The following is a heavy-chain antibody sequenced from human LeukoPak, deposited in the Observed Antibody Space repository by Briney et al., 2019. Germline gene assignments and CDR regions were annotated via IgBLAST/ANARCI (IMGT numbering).Heavy chain of an antibody. CDR3: ARVGSCSSTSCYDAFDI. CDR2: ISSSSSYI. D-gene: IGHD2-2*01. CDR1: GFTFSSYS. J-gene: IGHJ3*02. V-gene: IGHV3-21*01. Sequence: GGSLRLSCAASGFTFSSYSMNWVRQAPGKGLEWVSSISSSSSYIYYADSVKGRFTISRDNAKNSLYLQMNSLRAEDTAVYYCARVGSCSSTSCYDAFDIWGQGTMVTVSS.